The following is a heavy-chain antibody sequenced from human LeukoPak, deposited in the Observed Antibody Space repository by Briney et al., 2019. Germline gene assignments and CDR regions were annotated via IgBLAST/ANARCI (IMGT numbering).Heavy chain of an antibody. CDR2: IYTSGST. D-gene: IGHD6-6*01. J-gene: IGHJ4*02. V-gene: IGHV4-4*07. Sequence: SETLSLTCTVSGGSISSYYWSWIRQPAGKGLEWIGRIYTSGSTNYNPSLKSRVTMSVDTTKNQISLKVNSVTAADTAVYYCARESYSSSYLFDFWGQGTLVTVSS. CDR1: GGSISSYY. CDR3: ARESYSSSYLFDF.